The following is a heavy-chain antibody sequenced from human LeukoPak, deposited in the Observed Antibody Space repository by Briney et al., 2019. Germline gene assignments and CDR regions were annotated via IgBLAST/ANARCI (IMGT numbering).Heavy chain of an antibody. Sequence: ASVKVSCKVSGYTLTELSMHWVRQAPGKGLEWMGGFDPEDGETIYAQKFQGRVTMTEDTSTDTAYMELSSLRSEDTAVYYCATNYIAAAGKRDYYYYMDVWGKGTTVTVSS. V-gene: IGHV1-24*01. CDR3: ATNYIAAAGKRDYYYYMDV. CDR1: GYTLTELS. CDR2: FDPEDGET. J-gene: IGHJ6*03. D-gene: IGHD6-13*01.